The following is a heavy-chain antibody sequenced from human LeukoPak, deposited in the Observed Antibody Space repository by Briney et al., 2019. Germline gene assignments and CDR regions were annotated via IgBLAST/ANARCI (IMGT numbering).Heavy chain of an antibody. Sequence: PSETLSLTCTVSGYSISSGYYWGWIRQPPGKGLEWIGTIYHSGSTYYNPSLKSRVTMSVDTSKNQFSLKLSSVTAADTAVYYCANGVVVAASYYFDYWGQGTLVTVSS. J-gene: IGHJ4*02. CDR3: ANGVVVAASYYFDY. CDR2: IYHSGST. V-gene: IGHV4-38-2*02. D-gene: IGHD2-15*01. CDR1: GYSISSGYY.